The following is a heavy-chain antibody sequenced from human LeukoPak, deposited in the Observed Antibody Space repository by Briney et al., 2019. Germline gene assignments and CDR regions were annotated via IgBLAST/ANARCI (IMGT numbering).Heavy chain of an antibody. Sequence: GGSLRLSCAASGFTFSSYEMNWVRQAPGKGLERVSSISSSSSYIYYADSVKGRFTISRDNAKNSLYLQMNSLRAEDTAVYYCARSGDRYCSGGSCYSGAFDIWGQGTMVTVSS. V-gene: IGHV3-21*01. J-gene: IGHJ3*02. CDR1: GFTFSSYE. CDR2: ISSSSSYI. D-gene: IGHD2-15*01. CDR3: ARSGDRYCSGGSCYSGAFDI.